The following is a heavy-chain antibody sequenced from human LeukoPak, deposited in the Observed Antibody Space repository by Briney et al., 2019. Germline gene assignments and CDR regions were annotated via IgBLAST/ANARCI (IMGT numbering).Heavy chain of an antibody. Sequence: GGSLRLSCAASGFTFSSYTMNWVRQAPGKGLEWVSYISSSSSYIYYADSVKGRFTISRDNAENSLYLQMNSLRAEDTAVYYCARGSEGYSCGGGCYYGMDVWGQGTTVTVSS. CDR2: ISSSSSYI. D-gene: IGHD2-15*01. CDR1: GFTFSSYT. CDR3: ARGSEGYSCGGGCYYGMDV. V-gene: IGHV3-21*01. J-gene: IGHJ6*01.